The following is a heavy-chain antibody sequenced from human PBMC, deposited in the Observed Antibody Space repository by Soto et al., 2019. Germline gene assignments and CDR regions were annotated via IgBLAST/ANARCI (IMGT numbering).Heavy chain of an antibody. CDR1: GGSFSGYY. CDR2: INHSGST. J-gene: IGHJ5*02. D-gene: IGHD6-19*01. CDR3: ARDLRLTWQWLPPSNWFAP. V-gene: IGHV4-34*01. Sequence: PSETLSLTCAVYGGSFSGYYWSWIRQPPGKGLEWIGEINHSGSTNYNPSLKSRVTISVDTSKNQFSLKLSSVTAADTAVYYCARDLRLTWQWLPPSNWFAPWGQVTLVSVS.